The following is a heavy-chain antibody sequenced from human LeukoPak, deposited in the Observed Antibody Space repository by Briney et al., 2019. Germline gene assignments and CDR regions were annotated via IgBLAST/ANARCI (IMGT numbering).Heavy chain of an antibody. J-gene: IGHJ4*02. D-gene: IGHD2-21*01. CDR3: ARGSVVATKRS. CDR2: IGSIET. Sequence: GGSLTLSCAASGFNFNIFAMSWVRQAPGKGLEWVSTIGSIETYYADSVKGRFTISRDNAKNSLYLQMNSLRAEDTAVYYCARGSVVATKRSWGQGTLVTVSS. V-gene: IGHV3-23*01. CDR1: GFNFNIFA.